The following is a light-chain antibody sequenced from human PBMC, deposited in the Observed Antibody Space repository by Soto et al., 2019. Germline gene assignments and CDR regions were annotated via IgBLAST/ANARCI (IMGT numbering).Light chain of an antibody. J-gene: IGLJ1*01. CDR1: SSDVGGYNY. Sequence: QSALTQPASVSGSPGQSITISCTGTSSDVGGYNYVSWYQQHPGKAPKLMIYDVSNRPSGVSNRFSGPKSGNTASLTISGLQAEDEADYYCTSYTRTSSTTYVFGTGTKLTVL. CDR3: TSYTRTSSTTYV. V-gene: IGLV2-14*01. CDR2: DVS.